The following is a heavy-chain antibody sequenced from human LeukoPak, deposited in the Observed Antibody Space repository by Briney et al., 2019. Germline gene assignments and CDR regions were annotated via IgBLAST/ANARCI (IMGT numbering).Heavy chain of an antibody. CDR1: GFTFSNYA. Sequence: GGSLRLSCAASGFTFSNYAMNWVRQAPGKGLEWVAVISYDGSNKYYADSVKGRFTISRDNSKNTLYLQMNSLRAEDTAVYYCARSNRRDSSEWDYWGQGTLVTVSS. J-gene: IGHJ4*02. D-gene: IGHD3-22*01. CDR2: ISYDGSNK. V-gene: IGHV3-30-3*01. CDR3: ARSNRRDSSEWDY.